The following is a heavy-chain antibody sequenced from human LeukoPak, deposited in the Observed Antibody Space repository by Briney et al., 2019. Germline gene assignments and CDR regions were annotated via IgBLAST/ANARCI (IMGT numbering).Heavy chain of an antibody. J-gene: IGHJ3*02. V-gene: IGHV3-9*01. CDR2: ISWNSGSI. D-gene: IGHD3-10*01. CDR3: AKGGYYAGAFDI. Sequence: GRSLRLSCAASGFTFDDYAMHWVRQAPGKGLEWVSGISWNSGSIGYADSVKGRFTISRDNAKNSLYLQMNSLRAEDTALYYCAKGGYYAGAFDIWGQGTMVTVSS. CDR1: GFTFDDYA.